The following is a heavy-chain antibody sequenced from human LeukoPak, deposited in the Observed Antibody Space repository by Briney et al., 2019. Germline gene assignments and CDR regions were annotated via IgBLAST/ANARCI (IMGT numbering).Heavy chain of an antibody. CDR2: INHSGST. CDR1: GGSLSGYY. CDR3: ARVRTGYYSR. J-gene: IGHJ4*02. D-gene: IGHD3-22*01. Sequence: SETLSLTCAVYGGSLSGYYWSWIRQPPGKGLEWIGEINHSGSTNYNPSLKSRVTISLDTSKNQFSLKLSSVTAADTAVYYCARVRTGYYSRWGQGTLVTVSS. V-gene: IGHV4-34*01.